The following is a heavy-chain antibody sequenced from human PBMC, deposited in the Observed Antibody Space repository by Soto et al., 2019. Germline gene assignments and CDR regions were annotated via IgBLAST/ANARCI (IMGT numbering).Heavy chain of an antibody. Sequence: QVQLVQSGAEVKKPGASVKVSCKASGYTFSSYYMNWVRQAPGQGLEWLGIINPSGGYTTYAQSFQGRVTMTSDTSTSTVHMEVGSLTSEDTAVYYCARGGGIVVVTAPYDHWGQGTLVTVSS. D-gene: IGHD2-21*02. J-gene: IGHJ4*02. CDR1: GYTFSSYY. CDR2: INPSGGYT. V-gene: IGHV1-46*03. CDR3: ARGGGIVVVTAPYDH.